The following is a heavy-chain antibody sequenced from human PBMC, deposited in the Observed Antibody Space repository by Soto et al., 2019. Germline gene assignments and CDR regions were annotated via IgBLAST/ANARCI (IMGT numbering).Heavy chain of an antibody. CDR2: IIPIFGTA. D-gene: IGHD6-19*01. J-gene: IGHJ1*01. Sequence: SSFKVSCNASGVTFSSDSIIWVRQAPGQGPDWMGGIIPIFGTANYAQKFQGRVTITADESTSTAYMELSSLRSEDTAVYYCARGLAVAQGYFQHWGQGTLVTVS. V-gene: IGHV1-69*13. CDR3: ARGLAVAQGYFQH. CDR1: GVTFSSDS.